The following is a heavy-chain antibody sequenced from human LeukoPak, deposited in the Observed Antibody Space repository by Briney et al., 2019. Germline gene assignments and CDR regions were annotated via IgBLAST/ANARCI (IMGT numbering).Heavy chain of an antibody. V-gene: IGHV3-53*01. D-gene: IGHD5-24*01. Sequence: GGSLRLSCAASGFTVSSNYMSWVRQAPGRGVEWVAVFYKGGNTYYADPVKGRFTISRDNYKNKVSLQMSGLRVEDTAVYYCARADGSNFFDSWGQGTLVTVSS. CDR2: FYKGGNT. CDR3: ARADGSNFFDS. CDR1: GFTVSSNY. J-gene: IGHJ4*02.